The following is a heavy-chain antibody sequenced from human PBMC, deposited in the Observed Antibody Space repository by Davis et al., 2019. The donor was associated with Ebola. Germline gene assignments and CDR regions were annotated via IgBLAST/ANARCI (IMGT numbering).Heavy chain of an antibody. CDR1: GYTFTGYY. CDR2: INPNSGGT. V-gene: IGHV1-2*04. CDR3: ARQRWLQSYYFDY. J-gene: IGHJ4*02. D-gene: IGHD5-24*01. Sequence: ASVKVSCKASGYTFTGYYMHWVRQAPGQGLEWMGWINPNSGGTNYAQKFQGWVTMTRDTSISTAYMELSRLRSDDTAVYYCARQRWLQSYYFDYWGQGTLVTVSS.